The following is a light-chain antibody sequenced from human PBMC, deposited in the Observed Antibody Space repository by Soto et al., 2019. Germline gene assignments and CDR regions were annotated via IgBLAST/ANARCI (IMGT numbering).Light chain of an antibody. J-gene: IGKJ5*01. CDR2: AAS. Sequence: DIQLTQSPSFLSASVGDRVTITCRASQGISSDLAWYQQNPGKAPKLLIYAASTLQNGVPSTFSGSGSGTEFTLTISSLQPEDFGTYYCQQFKSYPITFGQGTRLEI. CDR1: QGISSD. CDR3: QQFKSYPIT. V-gene: IGKV1-9*01.